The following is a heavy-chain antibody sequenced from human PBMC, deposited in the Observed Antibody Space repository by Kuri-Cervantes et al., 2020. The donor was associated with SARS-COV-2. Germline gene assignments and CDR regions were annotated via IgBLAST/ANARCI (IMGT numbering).Heavy chain of an antibody. CDR2: IYTSGNT. Sequence: SETLSLTCTVSSGSISSGSYYWSWIRQPAGKGLEWIGRIYTSGNTNYNPSLTSRVTISVDTSQNQFSLEVNSVTAADTAVYYCARSPVPHDSRGPSPLYWYFDLWGRGTLVTVSS. CDR3: ARSPVPHDSRGPSPLYWYFDL. D-gene: IGHD3-22*01. J-gene: IGHJ2*01. CDR1: SGSISSGSYY. V-gene: IGHV4-61*02.